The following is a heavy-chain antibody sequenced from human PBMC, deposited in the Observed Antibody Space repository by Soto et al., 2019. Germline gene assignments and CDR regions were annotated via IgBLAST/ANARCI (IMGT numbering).Heavy chain of an antibody. CDR1: GGSFSDYF. Sequence: PSETLSLTCAVYGGSFSDYFWTWIRQPPGKGLEWIGEINHSGSTNFNSSLKSRVAISADTSRNQFSLRVTSVTVADTAVYYCAGREFASSSFHYYYYAVDVWGQGTTVTVSS. V-gene: IGHV4-34*01. CDR2: INHSGST. CDR3: AGREFASSSFHYYYYAVDV. J-gene: IGHJ6*02. D-gene: IGHD6-6*01.